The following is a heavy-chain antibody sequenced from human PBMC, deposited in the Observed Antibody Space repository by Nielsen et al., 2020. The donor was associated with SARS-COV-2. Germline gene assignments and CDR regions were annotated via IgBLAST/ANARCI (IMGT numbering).Heavy chain of an antibody. V-gene: IGHV1-69*05. CDR1: GGTFNSFA. D-gene: IGHD1-26*01. CDR3: ARDKWNSGSPRSFDY. J-gene: IGHJ4*02. CDR2: IVPLFGTT. Sequence: SVKVSCKASGGTFNSFAISWVRQAPGQGLEWMGGIVPLFGTTNYAQKFQGRVTMTTDTSTNTAYMELRSLRSDDTAVYYCARDKWNSGSPRSFDYWGQGTLVTVSS.